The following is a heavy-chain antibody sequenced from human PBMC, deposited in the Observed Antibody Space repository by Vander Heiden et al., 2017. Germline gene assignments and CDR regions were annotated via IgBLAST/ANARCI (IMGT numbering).Heavy chain of an antibody. V-gene: IGHV4-59*08. CDR1: GASIKNYY. CDR2: SHYSGSS. J-gene: IGHJ5*02. Sequence: QVKLQESGPGQVKPSETLSIPCTVSGASIKNYYWSWIRQSPGKGLEWIGYSHYSGSSNYNASLKSRVTILVDTSRNQFSLKLDSVIAADTAIYYCARGGWVGATSWFDPWGQGLLVTVSS. D-gene: IGHD1-26*01. CDR3: ARGGWVGATSWFDP.